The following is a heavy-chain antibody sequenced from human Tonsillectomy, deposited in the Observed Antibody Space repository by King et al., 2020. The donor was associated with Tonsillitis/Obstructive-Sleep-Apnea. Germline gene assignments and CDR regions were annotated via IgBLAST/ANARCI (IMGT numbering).Heavy chain of an antibody. Sequence: QLVQSGPEVKKPGTSVKVSCKASGFTFTSSAVQWVRQARGQRLEWVGWIVVGSGKTNYAQKIQERVTITRDMSTSTAYMELSSLRSEDTAVYYGAADRERSNYEYYWGQGTLVTVSS. D-gene: IGHD4-11*01. CDR3: AADRERSNYEYY. CDR1: GFTFTSSA. V-gene: IGHV1-58*01. J-gene: IGHJ4*02. CDR2: IVVGSGKT.